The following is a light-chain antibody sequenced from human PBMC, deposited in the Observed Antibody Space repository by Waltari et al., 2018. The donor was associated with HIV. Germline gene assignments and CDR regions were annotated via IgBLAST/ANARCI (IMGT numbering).Light chain of an antibody. V-gene: IGKV1-39*01. CDR2: GAS. CDR1: ENINTF. J-gene: IGKJ3*01. CDR3: LQGYSSILT. Sequence: DIQVTQSPSSLSASVGDRVTIICRTSENINTFLNWFQQKPGKIPRLVIYGASRLESGVPSRFSGNGSGTEFSLTISGLQPEDFATYYCLQGYSSILTFGPGTKVEVK.